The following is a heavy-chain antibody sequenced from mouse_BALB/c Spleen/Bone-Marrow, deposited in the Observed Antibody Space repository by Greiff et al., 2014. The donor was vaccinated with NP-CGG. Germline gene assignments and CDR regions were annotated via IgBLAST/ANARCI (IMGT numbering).Heavy chain of an antibody. D-gene: IGHD2-14*01. J-gene: IGHJ3*01. Sequence: VQLVESGPGLVKPSQSLSLTCSVTGYSITSGYYWNWIRQFPGNKLEWMGYISYDGSNNYNPSLKNRISITRDTSKNQFFLKLNSVTTEDTATYYCARGGYDGRGFAYWGQGTLVTISA. V-gene: IGHV3-6*02. CDR3: ARGGYDGRGFAY. CDR1: GYSITSGYY. CDR2: ISYDGSN.